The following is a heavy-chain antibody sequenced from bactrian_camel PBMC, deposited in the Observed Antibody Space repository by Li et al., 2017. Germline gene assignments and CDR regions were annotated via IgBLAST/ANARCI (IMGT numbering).Heavy chain of an antibody. CDR1: TYPLFSNC. D-gene: IGHD5*01. V-gene: IGHV3S6*01. CDR2: SDSDGVV. Sequence: HVQLVESGGGTVQAGGSLRLSCVVSTYPLFSNCLAWIRQAPEKGEEVVVGSDSDGVVNYAAFAEGRFTYSQDDAKNTVYLQMNSLKPEDTAAYYCAVPVVDGWGANCPKDFGHWGHGTQVTVS. J-gene: IGHJ6*01. CDR3: AVPVVDGWGANCPKDFGH.